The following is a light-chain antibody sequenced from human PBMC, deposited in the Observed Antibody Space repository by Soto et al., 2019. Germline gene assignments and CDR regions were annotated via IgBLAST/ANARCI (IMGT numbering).Light chain of an antibody. J-gene: IGKJ4*01. CDR1: QGISSY. CDR2: AAS. Sequence: DLQLTQSPSFLSASVGDRVTITCRASQGISSYLAWYQQKPGKAPKLLIYAASTLQSGVPSRFSGSGSGTEFTLTIRSLQPEDFATYYCQQLNSYPLTFGGGTKVEIK. V-gene: IGKV1-9*01. CDR3: QQLNSYPLT.